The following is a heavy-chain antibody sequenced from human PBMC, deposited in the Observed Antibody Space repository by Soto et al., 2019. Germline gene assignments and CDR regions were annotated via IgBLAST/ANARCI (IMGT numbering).Heavy chain of an antibody. CDR3: AKDRYSSRWYFY. J-gene: IGHJ4*02. D-gene: IGHD6-19*01. V-gene: IGHV3-23*01. Sequence: GGSLRFPCAASGFTLSSYAMSWVRQAPGKGLEWVSAISGSGGSTYYADSVKGRFTISRDNSKNTLYLQMNSLRAEDTAVQYRAKDRYSSRWYFYWDQETLVTVSS. CDR2: ISGSGGST. CDR1: GFTLSSYA.